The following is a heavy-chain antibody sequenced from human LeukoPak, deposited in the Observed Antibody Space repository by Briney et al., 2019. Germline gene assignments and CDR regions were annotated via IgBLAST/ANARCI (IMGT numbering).Heavy chain of an antibody. CDR1: GGSISSGSYY. J-gene: IGHJ4*02. V-gene: IGHV4-61*09. CDR2: IYTSGST. D-gene: IGHD3-22*01. Sequence: SETLSLTCTVSGGSISSGSYYWSWIRQPAGKGLEWIGHIYTSGSTNYNPSLKSRVTISVDTSKNQFSLKLSSVTAADTAVYYCARDLGYPDYWGQGTLVTVSS. CDR3: ARDLGYPDY.